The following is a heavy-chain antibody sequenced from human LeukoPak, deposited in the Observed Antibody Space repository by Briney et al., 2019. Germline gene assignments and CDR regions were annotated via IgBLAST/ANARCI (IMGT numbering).Heavy chain of an antibody. J-gene: IGHJ4*02. Sequence: PGRSLRLSCAASGFTFSSYAMHWVRQAPGKGLEWVAVISYDGSNKYYADSVKGRFTISRDNSKNTLYLQMNSLRAEDTAVYYCARTSRDYGQPFDYWGQGTLVTVSS. CDR3: ARTSRDYGQPFDY. CDR1: GFTFSSYA. D-gene: IGHD4/OR15-4a*01. V-gene: IGHV3-30-3*01. CDR2: ISYDGSNK.